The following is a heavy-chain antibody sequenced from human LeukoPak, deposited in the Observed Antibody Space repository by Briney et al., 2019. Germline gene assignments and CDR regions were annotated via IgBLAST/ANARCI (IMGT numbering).Heavy chain of an antibody. Sequence: ASVKVSCTASGYTFTGYYMHWVRQAPGQGLEWMGWINPNSGGTNYAQKFQGRVTMTRDTSISTAYMELSRLRSDDTAVYYCASPLGYCSSTSCYDYYSMDVWGKGTTVTVSS. CDR2: INPNSGGT. J-gene: IGHJ6*03. V-gene: IGHV1-2*02. D-gene: IGHD2-2*01. CDR1: GYTFTGYY. CDR3: ASPLGYCSSTSCYDYYSMDV.